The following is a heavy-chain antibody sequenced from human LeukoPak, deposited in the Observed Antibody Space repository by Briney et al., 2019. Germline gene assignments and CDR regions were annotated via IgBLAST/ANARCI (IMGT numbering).Heavy chain of an antibody. D-gene: IGHD3-10*01. CDR3: AKDRTLEGGVRGVITYFDY. CDR2: ISSSSSTT. J-gene: IGHJ4*02. CDR1: GFTFSSYS. Sequence: GGSLRLSCAASGFTFSSYSMNWVRQAPGKGLEWVSYISSSSSTTYYADSVKGRFTISRDNSKNTLYLQMNSLRAEDTAVYYCAKDRTLEGGVRGVITYFDYWGQGTLVTVSS. V-gene: IGHV3-48*01.